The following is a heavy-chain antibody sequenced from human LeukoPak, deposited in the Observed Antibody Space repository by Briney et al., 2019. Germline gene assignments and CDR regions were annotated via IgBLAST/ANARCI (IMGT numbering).Heavy chain of an antibody. J-gene: IGHJ6*02. D-gene: IGHD6-19*01. CDR1: GGTFSSYA. CDR2: IIPIFGTA. CDR3: ARWVIAVAGTDGMDV. V-gene: IGHV1-69*13. Sequence: ASVKVSCKASGGTFSSYAISWVRQAPGQGLEWMGGIIPIFGTANYAQKFQGRVTITADESTSTAYMELSSLRSEDTAVYYCARWVIAVAGTDGMDVWGQGTTVTVSS.